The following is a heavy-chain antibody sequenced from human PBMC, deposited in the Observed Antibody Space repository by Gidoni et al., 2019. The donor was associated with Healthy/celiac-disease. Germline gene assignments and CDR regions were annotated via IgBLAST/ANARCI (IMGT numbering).Heavy chain of an antibody. D-gene: IGHD5-12*01. CDR1: DFPFSDYY. Sequence: QVQLVESGGGLVKPGGSLRLSCAASDFPFSDYYMSWIRQAPGKGLEWVSYISSSGSTIYYADSVKGRFTISRDNAKNSLYLQMNSLRAEDTAVYYCARDQRWLQLLAYFDYWGQGTLVTVSS. V-gene: IGHV3-11*01. J-gene: IGHJ4*02. CDR3: ARDQRWLQLLAYFDY. CDR2: ISSSGSTI.